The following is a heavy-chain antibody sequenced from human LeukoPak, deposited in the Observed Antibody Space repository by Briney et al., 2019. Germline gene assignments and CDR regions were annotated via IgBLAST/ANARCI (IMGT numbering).Heavy chain of an antibody. D-gene: IGHD3-16*02. CDR3: PRTIWPSYRYSEF. J-gene: IGHJ4*02. Sequence: GGSLRLSCAASGFSVNNYGMRWVRQAPGKGLEWVSSISDSGDFTSYADSVKGRFTISRDNSKNTLHLQMNSLRVDDTAIYFCPRTIWPSYRYSEFWGQGTLVTVSS. CDR2: ISDSGDFT. V-gene: IGHV3-23*01. CDR1: GFSVNNYG.